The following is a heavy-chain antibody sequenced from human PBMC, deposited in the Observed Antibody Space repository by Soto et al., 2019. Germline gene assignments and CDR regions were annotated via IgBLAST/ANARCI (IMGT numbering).Heavy chain of an antibody. D-gene: IGHD4-17*01. J-gene: IGHJ5*02. CDR3: ARHYRGDFPNCFDP. V-gene: IGHV4-31*03. CDR1: GGSISSGGYY. Sequence: SETLSLTCTVSGGSISSGGYYWSWIRQHPGKGLEWIGYIYYSGSTYYNPSLKSRVTISVDTSKNQFSLKLSSVTAADTAVYYCARHYRGDFPNCFDPWGQGTLVTVSS. CDR2: IYYSGST.